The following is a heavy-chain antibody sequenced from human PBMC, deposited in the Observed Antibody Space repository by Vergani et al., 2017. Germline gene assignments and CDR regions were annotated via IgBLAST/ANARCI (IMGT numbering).Heavy chain of an antibody. Sequence: EVQLVESGGGLVQPGGSLRLSCAASGFTFSSYEMNWVRQAPGKGLEWVSYISSSGSTIYYADSVKGRFTSSRDNAKNSLYLQMNSLRAEDTAVYYCARPYSGSVDYWGQGTLVIVSS. J-gene: IGHJ4*02. CDR3: ARPYSGSVDY. CDR2: ISSSGSTI. V-gene: IGHV3-48*03. CDR1: GFTFSSYE. D-gene: IGHD1-26*01.